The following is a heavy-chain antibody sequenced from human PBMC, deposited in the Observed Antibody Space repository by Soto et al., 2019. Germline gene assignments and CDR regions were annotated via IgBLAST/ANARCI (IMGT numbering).Heavy chain of an antibody. CDR2: INPNSGGT. Sequence: AAGQVSYKASGYTFTGYYMHWVRQAPGQGLEWMGWINPNSGGTNYAQKFQGRVTMTRDTSISTAYMELSRLRSDDTAVYYCARDPYSSSWVDYWGQGTLVTVSS. D-gene: IGHD6-13*01. V-gene: IGHV1-2*02. CDR1: GYTFTGYY. J-gene: IGHJ4*02. CDR3: ARDPYSSSWVDY.